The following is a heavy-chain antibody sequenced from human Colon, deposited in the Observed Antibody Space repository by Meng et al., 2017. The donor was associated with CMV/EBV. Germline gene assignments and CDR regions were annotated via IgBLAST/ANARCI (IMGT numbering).Heavy chain of an antibody. D-gene: IGHD1-1*01. J-gene: IGHJ4*02. Sequence: SVKVSCKASGGTFSSYAISWVRQAPGQGLEWMGGIIPIFGTANYAQKFQGRVTITTDESTSTADMELSSLRSEDTAGYSCAGGTTGTEGGGDYWGQGTLVTVSS. CDR1: GGTFSSYA. CDR2: IIPIFGTA. V-gene: IGHV1-69*05. CDR3: AGGTTGTEGGGDY.